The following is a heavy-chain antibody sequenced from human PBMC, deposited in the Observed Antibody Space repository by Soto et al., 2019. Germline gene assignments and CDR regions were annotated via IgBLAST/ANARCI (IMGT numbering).Heavy chain of an antibody. J-gene: IGHJ6*02. CDR2: IYYSGST. D-gene: IGHD3-3*01. Sequence: SETLSLTCTVSGGSISSYYWSWIRQPPGKGLEWIGYIYYSGSTNYNPSLKSRVTISVDTSKNQFSLKLSSVTAADTAVYYCARAREGFLEWSHGMDVWGQGTTVTVSS. V-gene: IGHV4-59*01. CDR1: GGSISSYY. CDR3: ARAREGFLEWSHGMDV.